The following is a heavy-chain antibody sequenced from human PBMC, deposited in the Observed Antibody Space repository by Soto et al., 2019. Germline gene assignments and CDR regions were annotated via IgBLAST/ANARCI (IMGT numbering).Heavy chain of an antibody. CDR1: GFAFRSYG. D-gene: IGHD2-15*01. J-gene: IGHJ4*02. V-gene: IGHV3-33*01. Sequence: QVHLVESGGGVVQPGRSLRLSCEASGFAFRSYGMHWVRQAPGKGLEWVSLIWHDGSQKYYADSVKGRFTISRDNSKTTLHMQRSSLRAEDTAVYYCAREEGVVARAFDYWGQGTLVTVSS. CDR2: IWHDGSQK. CDR3: AREEGVVARAFDY.